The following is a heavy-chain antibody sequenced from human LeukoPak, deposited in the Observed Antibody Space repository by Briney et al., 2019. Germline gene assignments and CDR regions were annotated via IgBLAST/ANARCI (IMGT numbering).Heavy chain of an antibody. CDR1: GFTFSSYW. J-gene: IGHJ4*02. D-gene: IGHD3-3*01. CDR3: AKSKARFGSGYYYFDY. V-gene: IGHV3-74*01. CDR2: INTDGSST. Sequence: PGGSLRLSCAASGFTFSSYWMHWVRQAPGKGLVWVSRINTDGSSTIYADSVKGRFTISRDNSKNTLYLQMNSLRAEDTAVYYCAKSKARFGSGYYYFDYWGQGTLVTVSS.